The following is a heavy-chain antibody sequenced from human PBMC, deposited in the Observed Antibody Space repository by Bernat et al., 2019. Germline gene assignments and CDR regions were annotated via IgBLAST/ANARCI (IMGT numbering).Heavy chain of an antibody. CDR3: ARGKGRGHFDP. D-gene: IGHD1-26*01. Sequence: QVQLQQWGAGLLKPSETLSLTCAVYGGSFSGYYWSWIRQPPGKGLEWIGEINHSGSTNYNPSLKSRVTISVDTSKNQFSLKLSSVTAADTAVYYCARGKGRGHFDPWGQGTLVTVSS. J-gene: IGHJ5*02. CDR1: GGSFSGYY. CDR2: INHSGST. V-gene: IGHV4-34*01.